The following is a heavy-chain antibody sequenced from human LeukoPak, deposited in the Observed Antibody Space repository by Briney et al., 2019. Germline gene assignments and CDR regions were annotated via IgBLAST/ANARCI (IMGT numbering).Heavy chain of an antibody. J-gene: IGHJ6*02. Sequence: VASVKVSCKASGYTFTSYGISWVRQAPGQGLEWMGWISAYNGNTNYAQKLQGRVTMTTDTSTSTAYMELRSLRSDDTAVYYCAVVVVPAAIVGDYYGMDVWGQGTTVTVSS. CDR1: GYTFTSYG. CDR3: AVVVVPAAIVGDYYGMDV. D-gene: IGHD2-2*02. V-gene: IGHV1-18*01. CDR2: ISAYNGNT.